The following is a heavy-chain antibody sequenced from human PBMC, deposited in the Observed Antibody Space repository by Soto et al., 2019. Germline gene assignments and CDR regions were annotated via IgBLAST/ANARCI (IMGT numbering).Heavy chain of an antibody. D-gene: IGHD2-21*02. V-gene: IGHV3-48*01. CDR1: GFTFSSYS. CDR3: ARDRVAYCGGDCYQLQY. CDR2: ISSSSSTI. J-gene: IGHJ4*02. Sequence: GGSLRLSCAASGFTFSSYSMNWVRQAPGKGLEWVSYISSSSSTIYYADSVKGRFTISRDNAKNSLYLQMNSLRAEDTAVYYCARDRVAYCGGDCYQLQYWGQGTLVTVSS.